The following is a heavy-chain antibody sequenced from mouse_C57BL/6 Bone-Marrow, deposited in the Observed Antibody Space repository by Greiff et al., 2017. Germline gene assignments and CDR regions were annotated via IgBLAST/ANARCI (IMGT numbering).Heavy chain of an antibody. Sequence: VQLQQPGAELVKPGASVKLSCKASGYTFTSYWMHWVKQRPGQGLEWIGMIHPNSGSTNYNEKFKSKATLTVDKSSSTAYMQLSSLTSEDSAVYYCAGYYGSGPAWFAYWGQGTLVTVSA. CDR2: IHPNSGST. D-gene: IGHD1-1*01. CDR1: GYTFTSYW. J-gene: IGHJ3*01. V-gene: IGHV1-64*01. CDR3: AGYYGSGPAWFAY.